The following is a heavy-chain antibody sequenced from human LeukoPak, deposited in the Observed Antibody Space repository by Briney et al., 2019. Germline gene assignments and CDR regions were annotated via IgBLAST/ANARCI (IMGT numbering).Heavy chain of an antibody. Sequence: ASVKVSCKASGYTFTSYYMHWVRQAPGQGLEWMGIINPSGGSTSYAQKFQGRVSITRDTSARKAYMELRSLRSEDTAVYYCAREGAVVPSHNPHYFDYWGQGTLVTVSS. D-gene: IGHD3-22*01. CDR2: INPSGGST. V-gene: IGHV1-46*01. J-gene: IGHJ4*02. CDR3: AREGAVVPSHNPHYFDY. CDR1: GYTFTSYY.